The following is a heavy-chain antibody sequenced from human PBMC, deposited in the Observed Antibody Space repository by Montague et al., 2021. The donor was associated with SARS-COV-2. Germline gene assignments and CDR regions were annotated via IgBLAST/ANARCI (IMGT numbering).Heavy chain of an antibody. D-gene: IGHD3-10*01. CDR3: ATDRPGHYYFDN. Sequence: SETLSLTCSVSGGSTKTMRYYWAWIRQSPGKGLEWIASVYYTGHTYYTPSLAARTAISLYTSTNHFSLTLSSVAADDTAIYYCATDRPGHYYFDNWGQGTPVIVSS. V-gene: IGHV4-39*07. CDR1: GGSTKTMRYY. J-gene: IGHJ4*02. CDR2: VYYTGHT.